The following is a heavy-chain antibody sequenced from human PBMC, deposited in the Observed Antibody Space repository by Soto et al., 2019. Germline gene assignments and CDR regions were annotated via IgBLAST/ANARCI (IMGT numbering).Heavy chain of an antibody. D-gene: IGHD2-15*01. J-gene: IGHJ4*02. CDR3: ARDQGYCSGGSCEVFDY. CDR1: GYTFTSYG. V-gene: IGHV1-18*01. CDR2: ISAYNGNT. Sequence: GASVKVSCKASGYTFTSYGISWVRQAPGQGLEWMGWISAYNGNTNYAQKLQGRVTMTTDTSTSTAYMELRSLRSDDTAVYYCARDQGYCSGGSCEVFDYWGQGTLVTVSS.